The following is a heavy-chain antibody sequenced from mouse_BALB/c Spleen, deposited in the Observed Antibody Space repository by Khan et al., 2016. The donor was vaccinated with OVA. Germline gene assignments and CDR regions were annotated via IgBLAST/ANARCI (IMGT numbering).Heavy chain of an antibody. J-gene: IGHJ4*01. V-gene: IGHV1-52*01. CDR3: ARWGGITLYGMDY. CDR1: GYTFTNYW. D-gene: IGHD1-1*01. Sequence: QVQLQQPGAELVRPGASVKLSCKASGYTFTNYWMNWVKQRPERGLEWIGRIDPYDSETHYNQKFKDKAILTVDKSSRTASMQLSSLTSEDAAVYYCARWGGITLYGMDYWGQGTSVTVSS. CDR2: IDPYDSET.